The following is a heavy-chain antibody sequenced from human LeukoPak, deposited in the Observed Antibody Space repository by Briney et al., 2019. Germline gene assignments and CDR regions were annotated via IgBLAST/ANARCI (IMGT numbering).Heavy chain of an antibody. CDR1: GGSISSYY. D-gene: IGHD2-2*02. Sequence: SETLSLTCTVSGGSISSYYWSWIRQPPGKGLEWIGYIYYSGSTNYNPSLKSRVTISVDTSKNQFSLKLSSVTAADTAVYYCARRGGYCSSTSCYTLYNWFDPWGQGTLVTVSS. CDR3: ARRGGYCSSTSCYTLYNWFDP. CDR2: IYYSGST. J-gene: IGHJ5*02. V-gene: IGHV4-59*12.